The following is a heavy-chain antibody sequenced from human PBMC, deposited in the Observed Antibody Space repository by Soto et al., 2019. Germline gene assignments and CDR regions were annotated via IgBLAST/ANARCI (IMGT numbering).Heavy chain of an antibody. D-gene: IGHD3-22*01. CDR2: ISGSGGST. V-gene: IGHV3-23*01. CDR1: GFTFSSYA. Sequence: GGSLRLSCAASGFTFSSYAMSWVRQAPGKGLEWVSAISGSGGSTYYADSVKGRFTISRDNSKNTLHLQMNSLRAEDKAVYYCAKGGRGIMIVVDGFDYWGQGTLVTVSS. CDR3: AKGGRGIMIVVDGFDY. J-gene: IGHJ4*02.